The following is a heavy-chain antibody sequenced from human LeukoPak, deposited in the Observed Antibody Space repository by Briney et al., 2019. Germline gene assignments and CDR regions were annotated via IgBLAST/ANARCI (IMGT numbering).Heavy chain of an antibody. Sequence: SETLSLTCTVSGGSISRYYWSWIRQPPGKGLEWIGYIYYSGSTKYNPSLKSRVTISVDTSTNQFSLKLSSVTAADTAVYYCARCGYSSGWRDLSFDYWGQGTLVTVSS. V-gene: IGHV4-59*08. CDR3: ARCGYSSGWRDLSFDY. D-gene: IGHD6-19*01. CDR2: IYYSGST. J-gene: IGHJ4*02. CDR1: GGSISRYY.